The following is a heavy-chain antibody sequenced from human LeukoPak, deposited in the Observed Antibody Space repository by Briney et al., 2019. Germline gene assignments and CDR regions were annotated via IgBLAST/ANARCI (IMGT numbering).Heavy chain of an antibody. CDR3: AGEYSSSGSFDY. D-gene: IGHD6-6*01. Sequence: SETLSLTCTVSGGSISSGGYYWSWIRQHPGKGLEWIGYTYYSGSTYYNPSLKSRVTISVDTSKNQFSLKLSSVTAADTAVYYCAGEYSSSGSFDYWGQGTLVTVSS. CDR1: GGSISSGGYY. CDR2: TYYSGST. V-gene: IGHV4-31*03. J-gene: IGHJ4*02.